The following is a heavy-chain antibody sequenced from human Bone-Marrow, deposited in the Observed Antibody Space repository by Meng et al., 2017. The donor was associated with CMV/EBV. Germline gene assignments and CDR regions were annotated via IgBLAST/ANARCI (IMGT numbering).Heavy chain of an antibody. CDR3: AGLAAADPKSGYYFDY. D-gene: IGHD6-13*01. CDR2: ISYDGSNK. V-gene: IGHV3-30*04. CDR1: GFTFSSYA. J-gene: IGHJ4*02. Sequence: GESLKISCAASGFTFSSYAMHWVRQAPGKGLEWVAVISYDGSNKYYADSVKGRFTISRDNSKNTLYLQMNSLRAEDTAVYYCAGLAAADPKSGYYFDYWGQGNLVTVSS.